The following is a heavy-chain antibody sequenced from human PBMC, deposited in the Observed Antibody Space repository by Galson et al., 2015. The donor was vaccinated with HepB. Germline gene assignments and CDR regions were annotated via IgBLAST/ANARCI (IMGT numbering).Heavy chain of an antibody. D-gene: IGHD3-22*01. J-gene: IGHJ4*02. V-gene: IGHV3-30*18. CDR3: AKDSGLLLRFPLASGDY. CDR2: ISYDGSNK. Sequence: PGKGLEWVAVISYDGSNKYYADSVKGRFTISRDNSKNTLYLQMNSLRAEDTAVYYCAKDSGLLLRFPLASGDYWGQGTLVTVSS.